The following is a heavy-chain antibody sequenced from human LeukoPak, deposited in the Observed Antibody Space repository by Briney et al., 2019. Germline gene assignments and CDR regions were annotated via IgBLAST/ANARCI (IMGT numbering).Heavy chain of an antibody. CDR1: GGTFSSYA. CDR3: ASSGDGIAVAGTMNDY. D-gene: IGHD6-19*01. CDR2: IIPIFGTA. Sequence: SVKVSCKASGGTFSSYAISWVRQAPGQGLEWMGGIIPIFGTANYAQKFQGRVTITMDESTSTAYMELSSLRSEDTAVYYCASSGDGIAVAGTMNDYWGQGTLVTVSS. J-gene: IGHJ4*02. V-gene: IGHV1-69*05.